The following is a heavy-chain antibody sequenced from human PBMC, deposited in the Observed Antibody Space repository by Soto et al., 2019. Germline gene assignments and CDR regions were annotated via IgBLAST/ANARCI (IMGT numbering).Heavy chain of an antibody. D-gene: IGHD3-22*01. V-gene: IGHV3-53*01. CDR3: ARDPVVTLPYYYYYGMDV. CDR2: IYSGGST. CDR1: GFTVSSNY. J-gene: IGHJ6*02. Sequence: QPGGSLRLSCAASGFTVSSNYMSWVRQAPGKGLEWVSVIYSGGSTYYADSVKGRFTISRDNSKNTLYLQMNSLRAEDTAVYYCARDPVVTLPYYYYYGMDVWGQGTTVTSP.